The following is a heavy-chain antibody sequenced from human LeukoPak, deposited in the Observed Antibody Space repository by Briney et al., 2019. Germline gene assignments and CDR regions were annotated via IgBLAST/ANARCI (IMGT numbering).Heavy chain of an antibody. CDR2: ISSSGDTI. D-gene: IGHD2-15*01. CDR1: GFTFSSYE. V-gene: IGHV3-48*03. Sequence: GGSLRLSCAASGFTFSSYEMNWVRQAPGKGLEWVSYISSSGDTINYADSVKGRFTISRDNAKNSLYLQMNSLRAEDTAVYYCARARYCSGGICTPGGWFDPWGQGTLVTVSS. J-gene: IGHJ5*02. CDR3: ARARYCSGGICTPGGWFDP.